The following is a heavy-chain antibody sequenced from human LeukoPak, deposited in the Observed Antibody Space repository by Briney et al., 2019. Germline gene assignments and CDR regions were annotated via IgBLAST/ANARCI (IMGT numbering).Heavy chain of an antibody. Sequence: GGSLRLSCAASGFTFSSYAMSWVRQAPGKGLEWVSGISGSGASTYYADSVKGRFTISRDNSKNTLYLQMNSLRAEDTAVYYCARDSVRYSSGLYYFDYWGQGTLVTVSS. CDR2: ISGSGAST. CDR1: GFTFSSYA. D-gene: IGHD6-19*01. CDR3: ARDSVRYSSGLYYFDY. J-gene: IGHJ4*02. V-gene: IGHV3-23*01.